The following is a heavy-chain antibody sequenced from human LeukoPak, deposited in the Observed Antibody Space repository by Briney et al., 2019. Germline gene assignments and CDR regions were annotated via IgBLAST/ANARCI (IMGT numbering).Heavy chain of an antibody. J-gene: IGHJ6*04. V-gene: IGHV3-74*01. D-gene: IGHD3-10*02. CDR3: AELGITMIGGV. CDR1: GFTFSSYW. Sequence: GGSLRLSCAASGFTFSSYWMHWVRQAPGKGLVWVSRINSDGSITSYADSVKGRFTISRDNAKNSLYLQMNSLRAEDTAVYYCAELGITMIGGVWGKGTTVTIFS. CDR2: INSDGSIT.